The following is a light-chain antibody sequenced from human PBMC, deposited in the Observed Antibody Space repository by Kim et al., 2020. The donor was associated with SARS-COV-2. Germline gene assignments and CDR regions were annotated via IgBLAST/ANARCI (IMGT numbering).Light chain of an antibody. CDR3: QTWGTGIVV. Sequence: QLVLTQSPSASASLGASVKLTCTLSSGHSSYAIAWHQQQPEKGPRYWMKFNSDGSHSKGDGIPDRFSGSSSGAERYLTISSLQSEDEADYYCQTWGTGIVVFGGGTQLTVL. J-gene: IGLJ2*01. V-gene: IGLV4-69*01. CDR2: FNSDGSH. CDR1: SGHSSYA.